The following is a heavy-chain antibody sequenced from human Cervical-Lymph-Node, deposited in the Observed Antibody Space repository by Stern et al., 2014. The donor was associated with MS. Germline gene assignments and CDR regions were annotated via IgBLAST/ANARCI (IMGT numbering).Heavy chain of an antibody. Sequence: VQLVESGAEVKKPGSSVNVSCQASGGKFSSSFAVSWVRQAPGQGLEWMGRIIPIIGLANYAQKFETRLTITADRSTSTVYMALRSLTSDDTALYYCARGIVTNRPASTLHNLFDPWGQGTLVTVSS. V-gene: IGHV1-69*09. J-gene: IGHJ5*02. CDR3: ARGIVTNRPASTLHNLFDP. CDR1: GGKFSSSFA. D-gene: IGHD4-17*01. CDR2: IIPIIGLA.